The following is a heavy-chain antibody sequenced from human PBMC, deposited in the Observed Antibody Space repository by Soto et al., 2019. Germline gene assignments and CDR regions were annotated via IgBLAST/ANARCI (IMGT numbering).Heavy chain of an antibody. Sequence: GGSLRLSCAASGFTFSSYWMHWVRQAPGKGLVWVSRINSDGSSTSYADSVKGQFTISRDNAKNTLYLQMNSLRAEDTAVYYSARVRVEQSITIFGVVTFPGYYYYMDVWGKGTTVTVSS. V-gene: IGHV3-74*01. J-gene: IGHJ6*03. CDR3: ARVRVEQSITIFGVVTFPGYYYYMDV. CDR1: GFTFSSYW. D-gene: IGHD3-3*01. CDR2: INSDGSST.